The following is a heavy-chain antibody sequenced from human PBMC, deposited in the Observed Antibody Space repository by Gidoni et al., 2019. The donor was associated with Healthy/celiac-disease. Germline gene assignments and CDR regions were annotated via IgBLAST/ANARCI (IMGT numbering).Heavy chain of an antibody. CDR2: INSDGSST. J-gene: IGHJ4*02. V-gene: IGHV3-74*01. Sequence: EVQLVESGGGLVQPGGSLRLSCAASGFTFSSYWMHWVRQAPGKGLVWVSRINSDGSSTSYADSVKGRFTISRDNAKNTLYLQMNSLRAEDTAVYYCARDQDTAMVLEPFDYWGQGTLVTVSS. CDR3: ARDQDTAMVLEPFDY. CDR1: GFTFSSYW. D-gene: IGHD5-18*01.